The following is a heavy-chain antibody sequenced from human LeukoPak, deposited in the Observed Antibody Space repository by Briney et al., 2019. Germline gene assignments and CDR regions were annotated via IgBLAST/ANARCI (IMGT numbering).Heavy chain of an antibody. Sequence: PGGSLRLSCAASGFTFSNYGIHWVRQAPGKGLEWVSFIRHDGSNKDYADSVKGRFTIYRDNSKNTLYLQMNSLRVEDTAVYYCAREKQSGGTPFDYWGQGSLVTVSS. CDR2: IRHDGSNK. CDR1: GFTFSNYG. J-gene: IGHJ4*02. V-gene: IGHV3-30*02. CDR3: AREKQSGGTPFDY. D-gene: IGHD1-26*01.